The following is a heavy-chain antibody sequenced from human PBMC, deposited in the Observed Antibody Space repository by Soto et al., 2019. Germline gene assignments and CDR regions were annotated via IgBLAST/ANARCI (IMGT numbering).Heavy chain of an antibody. Sequence: VAVIWYDGSNKYYADSVKGRFTISRDNSKNTLYLQMNSLRAEDTAVYYCARERTVRGVTQGYYYYGMDVWGQGTTVTVSS. D-gene: IGHD3-10*01. CDR3: ARERTVRGVTQGYYYYGMDV. J-gene: IGHJ6*02. CDR2: IWYDGSNK. V-gene: IGHV3-33*01.